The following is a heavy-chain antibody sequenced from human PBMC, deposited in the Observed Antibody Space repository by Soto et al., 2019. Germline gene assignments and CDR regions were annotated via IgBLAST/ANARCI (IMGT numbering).Heavy chain of an antibody. CDR2: VYYSGST. CDR3: ARASDHKSSTFDY. D-gene: IGHD2-21*02. V-gene: IGHV4-59*01. CDR1: GCSISGYY. J-gene: IGHJ4*01. Sequence: QVQLQESGPGLVKPSETLSLTCSVSGCSISGYYWTWIRQPPVKGLEWIGYVYYSGSTNYNPSLKGRVSMAVDTSRNQFSLRLSSVTAADTAVYYCARASDHKSSTFDYWGHGTLVTVSS.